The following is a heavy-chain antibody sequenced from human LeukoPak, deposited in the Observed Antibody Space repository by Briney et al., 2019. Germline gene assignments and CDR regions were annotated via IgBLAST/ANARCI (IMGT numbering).Heavy chain of an antibody. CDR1: GGSISSYY. CDR3: ARVREDYYGSSNAFDI. J-gene: IGHJ3*02. CDR2: IYYTGST. Sequence: PSETLSLTCTLSGGSISSYYWSWIPQPPGKGLDWFGYIYYTGSTNYNPSLKSRVTISVDTSKNQFFLKLSSVTAADTAVYYCARVREDYYGSSNAFDIWGQGTMVTVSS. D-gene: IGHD3-10*01. V-gene: IGHV4-59*01.